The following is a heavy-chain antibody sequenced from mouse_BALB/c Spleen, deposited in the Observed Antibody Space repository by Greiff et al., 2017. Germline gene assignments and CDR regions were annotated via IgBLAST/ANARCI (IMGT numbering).Heavy chain of an antibody. J-gene: IGHJ4*01. V-gene: IGHV5-17*02. D-gene: IGHD2-1*01. CDR1: GFTFSSFG. CDR2: ISSGSSTI. Sequence: EVQGVESGGGLVQPGGSRKLSCAASGFTFSSFGMHWVRQAPEKGLEWVAYISSGSSTIYYADTVKGRFTISRDNPKNTLFLQVTSLRSEDTAMYYCARGNSYAMDYWGQGTSVTVSS. CDR3: ARGNSYAMDY.